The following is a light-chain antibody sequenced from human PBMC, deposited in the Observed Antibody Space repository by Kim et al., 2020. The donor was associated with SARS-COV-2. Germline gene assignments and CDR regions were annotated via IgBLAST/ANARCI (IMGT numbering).Light chain of an antibody. Sequence: ATVNGKSSQSVFYSTNNKNYVAWYQQKPGQPPRLLIYWASTRQSGVPDRFSGSVSGTDFTLTISSLRAEDVAVYYCQQYFSTPHTFGQGTKLEI. CDR2: WAS. CDR3: QQYFSTPHT. CDR1: QSVFYSTNNKNY. J-gene: IGKJ2*01. V-gene: IGKV4-1*01.